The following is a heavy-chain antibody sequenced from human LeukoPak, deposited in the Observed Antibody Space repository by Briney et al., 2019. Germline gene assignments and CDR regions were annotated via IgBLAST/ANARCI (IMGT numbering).Heavy chain of an antibody. CDR1: GGSISSSSYY. CDR3: ARRQYSGYDSGFDY. D-gene: IGHD5-12*01. J-gene: IGHJ4*02. V-gene: IGHV4-39*01. CDR2: IYYSGST. Sequence: PSETLSLTCTVSGGSISSSSYYWGWIRQPPGKGLEWIGSIYYSGSTYYNPSLKSRVLLSEDTSKNQFSLKLSSVPAADTAVYYCARRQYSGYDSGFDYWGQGTLVTVSS.